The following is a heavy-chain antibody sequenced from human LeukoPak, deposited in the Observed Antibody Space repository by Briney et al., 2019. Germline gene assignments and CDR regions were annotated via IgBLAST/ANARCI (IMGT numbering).Heavy chain of an antibody. J-gene: IGHJ3*02. Sequence: PSETLSLTCAVYGGSFSGYYWSWIRQPPGKGLEWIGEINHSGSTNYNPSLKSRVTISVDTSKNQFSLKLSSVTAADTAGYYCAKRVGATTWNNVFDIGGQGTMVTVSS. CDR2: INHSGST. D-gene: IGHD1-26*01. CDR1: GGSFSGYY. V-gene: IGHV4-34*01. CDR3: AKRVGATTWNNVFDI.